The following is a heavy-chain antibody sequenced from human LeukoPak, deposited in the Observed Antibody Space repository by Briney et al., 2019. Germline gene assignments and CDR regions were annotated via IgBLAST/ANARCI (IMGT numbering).Heavy chain of an antibody. V-gene: IGHV3-21*01. Sequence: GGSLRLSCAASGFTFSSYSMKWVRQAPGKGLEWVSFISSSSSYIYYADSVKGRFTISRDNAKNSLYLQMNSLRAEDTAVYYCARGTIIPSYFGYWAQGTIVIVS. D-gene: IGHD1-14*01. CDR3: ARGTIIPSYFGY. CDR1: GFTFSSYS. CDR2: ISSSSSYI. J-gene: IGHJ4*01.